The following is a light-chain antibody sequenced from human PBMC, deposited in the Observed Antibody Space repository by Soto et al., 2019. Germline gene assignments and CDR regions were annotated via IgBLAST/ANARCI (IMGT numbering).Light chain of an antibody. CDR1: QSVSTY. V-gene: IGKV3-11*01. J-gene: IGKJ3*01. Sequence: EIVLTQSPATLSLSPGESATLSCRASQSVSTYVAWYQQRPGQAPRLLIYDAIKRATGIPDRFSGSGSGTDFTLTISSLEPGDFATYYCQQRSNWPPLFTFGPGTTVDVK. CDR2: DAI. CDR3: QQRSNWPPLFT.